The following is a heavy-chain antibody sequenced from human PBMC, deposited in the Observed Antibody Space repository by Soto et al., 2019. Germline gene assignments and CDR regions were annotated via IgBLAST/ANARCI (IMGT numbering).Heavy chain of an antibody. CDR2: IYPGDSDT. J-gene: IGHJ5*02. CDR1: GYSFTSYW. Sequence: GESLKISCKGSGYSFTSYWIGWVRQMPGKGLEWMGIIYPGDSDTRYSPSFQGQVTISADKSISTAYLQWSSLKASDTAMYYCARSYDFWSGSVLGWLDPWGQGTLVTVSS. V-gene: IGHV5-51*01. CDR3: ARSYDFWSGSVLGWLDP. D-gene: IGHD3-3*01.